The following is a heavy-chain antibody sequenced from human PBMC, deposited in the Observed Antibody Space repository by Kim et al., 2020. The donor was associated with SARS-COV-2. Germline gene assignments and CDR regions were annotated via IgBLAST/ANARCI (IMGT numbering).Heavy chain of an antibody. V-gene: IGHV4-34*01. J-gene: IGHJ6*02. Sequence: SETLSLTCAFYGGSFSGYYWSWIRQPPGKGLEWIGEINHSGSTNYNPSLKSRVTISVDTSKNQFSLKLSSVTAADTAVYYCARGRLEYDFWSGYYQGACYGTDVWGQGTTVTVSS. CDR3: ARGRLEYDFWSGYYQGACYGTDV. CDR1: GGSFSGYY. CDR2: INHSGST. D-gene: IGHD3-3*01.